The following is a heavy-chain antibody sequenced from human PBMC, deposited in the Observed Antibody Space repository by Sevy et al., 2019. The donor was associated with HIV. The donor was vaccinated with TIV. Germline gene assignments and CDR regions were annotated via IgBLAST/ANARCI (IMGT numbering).Heavy chain of an antibody. CDR3: ARASHMITFGGVIVVDGIDY. D-gene: IGHD3-16*02. V-gene: IGHV3-30-3*01. CDR2: ISNDGSNK. CDR1: GFTFSKIA. Sequence: GGSLRLSCAASGFTFSKIAIHWVRQAPGKGLEWVSVISNDGSNKDYADSVKGRFTISRDNSKNMLYLQLNSLRVDDTAVYYCARASHMITFGGVIVVDGIDYWGQGTLVTVSS. J-gene: IGHJ4*02.